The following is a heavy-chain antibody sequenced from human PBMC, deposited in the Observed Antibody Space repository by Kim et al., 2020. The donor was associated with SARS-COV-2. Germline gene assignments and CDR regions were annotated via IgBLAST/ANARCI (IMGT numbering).Heavy chain of an antibody. J-gene: IGHJ4*02. CDR1: GFTFRGYA. CDR2: ISDSGVRT. Sequence: GGSLRLSCAASGFTFRGYAMSWARQAPGEGLEWVSTISDSGVRTHYADSVKGRFTISRDNSKSTLFLQMNSLRAADTAVYYCDASDYWGQGSLVTVSS. V-gene: IGHV3-23*01. CDR3: DASDY.